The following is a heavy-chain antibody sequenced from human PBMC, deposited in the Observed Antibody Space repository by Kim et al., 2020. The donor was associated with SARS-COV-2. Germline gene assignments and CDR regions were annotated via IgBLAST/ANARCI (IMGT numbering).Heavy chain of an antibody. Sequence: GGSLRLSCTASGFTFGDYAMSWVRQAPGKGLEWVGFIRSKAYGGTTEYAASVKGRFTISRDDSKSIAYLQMNSLKTEDTAVYYCTRDSDYGDYDSDYWGQGTLVTVSS. CDR1: GFTFGDYA. CDR2: IRSKAYGGTT. J-gene: IGHJ4*02. V-gene: IGHV3-49*04. D-gene: IGHD4-17*01. CDR3: TRDSDYGDYDSDY.